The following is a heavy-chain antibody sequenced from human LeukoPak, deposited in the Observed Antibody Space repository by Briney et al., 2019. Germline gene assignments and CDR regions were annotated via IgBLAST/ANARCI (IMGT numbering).Heavy chain of an antibody. CDR1: GGSISGYW. CDR2: IHHRMGT. J-gene: IGHJ5*02. V-gene: IGHV4-59*01. CDR3: AKYAAVSGPNWLDT. D-gene: IGHD6-19*01. Sequence: PSETLSLTCTVSGGSISGYWWSWIRQPPGKGLEWIGNIHHRMGTYSNPSLKGRVTISADTSKNQFSLTLSSVTAADTAMHHCAKYAAVSGPNWLDTWGQGILVAVSS.